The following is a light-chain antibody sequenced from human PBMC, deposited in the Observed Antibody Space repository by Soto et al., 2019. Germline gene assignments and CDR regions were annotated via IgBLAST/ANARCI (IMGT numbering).Light chain of an antibody. Sequence: DIQMTQSPSSVSASVGDRVTITCRASQNINNHLAWFQQEPGKAPKLLIYDASSLQGGVPSRFSGSGSGTDFTLTINSLQPEDFATYYCQQADSVPYTFGQGTKLEIK. CDR2: DAS. CDR1: QNINNH. V-gene: IGKV1-12*01. J-gene: IGKJ2*01. CDR3: QQADSVPYT.